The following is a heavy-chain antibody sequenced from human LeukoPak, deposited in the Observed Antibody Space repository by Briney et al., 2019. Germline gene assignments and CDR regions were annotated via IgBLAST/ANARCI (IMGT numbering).Heavy chain of an antibody. V-gene: IGHV4-59*12. CDR3: ARDTQRQRSIWFGELLSYFDY. J-gene: IGHJ4*02. D-gene: IGHD3-10*01. Sequence: PSETLSLTCTVSGGSISSYYWSWIRQPPGKGLEWIGYIYYSGSTNYNPSLKSRVTISVDTSKNQFSLKLSSVTAADTAVYYCARDTQRQRSIWFGELLSYFDYWGQGTLVTVSS. CDR1: GGSISSYY. CDR2: IYYSGST.